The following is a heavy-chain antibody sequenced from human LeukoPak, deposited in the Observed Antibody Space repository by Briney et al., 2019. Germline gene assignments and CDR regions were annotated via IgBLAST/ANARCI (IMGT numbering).Heavy chain of an antibody. J-gene: IGHJ4*02. CDR1: GFTFSYYY. CDR3: ARDGDCSGGSCSLGDFDY. CDR2: ISTTGDTI. D-gene: IGHD2-15*01. Sequence: GGSLGLSCAASGFTFSYYYMTWIRQAPGKGLEWVAYISTTGDTIYYADSVKGRVTISRDNTKNSLYLQMNSLRAEDTAVYYCARDGDCSGGSCSLGDFDYWGQGTLVTVSS. V-gene: IGHV3-11*01.